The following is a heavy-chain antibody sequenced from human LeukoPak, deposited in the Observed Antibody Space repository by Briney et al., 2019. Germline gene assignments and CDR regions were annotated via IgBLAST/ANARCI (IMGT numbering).Heavy chain of an antibody. CDR1: GYTFTGYY. Sequence: SVKVSCKASGYTFTGYYMHWVRQAPGQGLEWMGWINPNSGGTNYAQKFQGRVTMTRDTSISSAYMELSRLRSDATAVYYCASGQMYVFWSGPFDYWGQGTLVTVSS. CDR2: INPNSGGT. V-gene: IGHV1-2*02. J-gene: IGHJ4*02. D-gene: IGHD3-3*01. CDR3: ASGQMYVFWSGPFDY.